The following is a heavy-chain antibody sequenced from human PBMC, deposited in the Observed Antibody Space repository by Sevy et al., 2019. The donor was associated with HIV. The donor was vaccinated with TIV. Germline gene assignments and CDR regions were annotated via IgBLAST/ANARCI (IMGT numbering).Heavy chain of an antibody. CDR2: IRRNSHEPYGGTT. CDR3: TRALATADTPEYYFDY. Sequence: GGSLRLCCTSSGFTFGDYAMSWFRQAPGEGLEWVAFIRRNSHEPYGGTTEYAASVKGRFTISRDDSKRIAYLQMNSLKTEDTAVYYCTRALATADTPEYYFDYWGQGILVTVSS. D-gene: IGHD2-15*01. J-gene: IGHJ4*02. V-gene: IGHV3-49*03. CDR1: GFTFGDYA.